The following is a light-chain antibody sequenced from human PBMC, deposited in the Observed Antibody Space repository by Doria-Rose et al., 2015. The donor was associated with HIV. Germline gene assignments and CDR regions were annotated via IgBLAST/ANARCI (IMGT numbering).Light chain of an antibody. CDR2: RAS. CDR1: QGIGSD. Sequence: MTQSPATLSVSPGERATLSCRASQGIGSDLAWYQQQPGQAPRLPIYRASIRATGITPRFTGDGSGTEFILTISSLQSEDFAVYFCQQCSQWPPYTFGQGTKLEVK. J-gene: IGKJ2*01. CDR3: QQCSQWPPYT. V-gene: IGKV3-15*01.